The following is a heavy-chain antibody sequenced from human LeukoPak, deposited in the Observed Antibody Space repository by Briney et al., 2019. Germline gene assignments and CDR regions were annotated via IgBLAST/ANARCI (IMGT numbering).Heavy chain of an antibody. J-gene: IGHJ4*02. CDR1: GYTFTSYG. D-gene: IGHD6-19*01. CDR2: IIPIFGTA. Sequence: GASVKVSCKASGYTFTSYGISWVRQAPGQGLEWMGGIIPIFGTANYAQKFQGRVTITADESTSTAYMELSSLRSEDTAVYYCAREYSSGWSRHFDYWGQGTLVTVSS. CDR3: AREYSSGWSRHFDY. V-gene: IGHV1-69*13.